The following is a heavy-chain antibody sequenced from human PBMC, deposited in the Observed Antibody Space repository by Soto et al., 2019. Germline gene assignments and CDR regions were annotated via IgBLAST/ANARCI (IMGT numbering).Heavy chain of an antibody. J-gene: IGHJ4*02. CDR1: GFTFTTSA. V-gene: IGHV1-58*01. CDR3: ADLAYSSAWV. Sequence: ASVKVSCKASGFTFTTSAVQWVRQARGQRLEWIGWIVVGSGTTNYAQRFQERVTITRDMSTSTAYMELSSLKSEDTAVYYCADLAYSSAWVWGQGTVVTVSS. D-gene: IGHD6-19*01. CDR2: IVVGSGTT.